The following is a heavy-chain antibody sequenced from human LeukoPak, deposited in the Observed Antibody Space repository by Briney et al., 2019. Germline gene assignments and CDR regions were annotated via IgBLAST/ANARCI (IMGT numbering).Heavy chain of an antibody. CDR2: ISYDGSNK. J-gene: IGHJ4*02. CDR3: ARKYYDFWSGYSDY. V-gene: IGHV3-30-3*01. Sequence: PGRSLRLSCAASGFTFSSYAMHWVRQAPGKGLEWVAVISYDGSNKYYADSVKGRFTISRDNSKNTLYLQMNSLRAEDTAVYYCARKYYDFWSGYSDYWGQGTLVTVSS. CDR1: GFTFSSYA. D-gene: IGHD3-3*01.